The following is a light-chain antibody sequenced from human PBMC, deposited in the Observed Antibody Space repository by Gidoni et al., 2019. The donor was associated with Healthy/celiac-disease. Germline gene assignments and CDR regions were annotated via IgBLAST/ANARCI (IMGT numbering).Light chain of an antibody. J-gene: IGKJ1*01. CDR1: QSVTSN. V-gene: IGKV3-15*01. Sequence: EIVITQSPATLSVSPGERATLSCRASQSVTSNLAWYQQKPGQAHRLLIYGASTRATGIPARCSGSGSGTEFTLTISSLQSEDFAVYYCQQYNNWPQTFGQGTKVEIK. CDR3: QQYNNWPQT. CDR2: GAS.